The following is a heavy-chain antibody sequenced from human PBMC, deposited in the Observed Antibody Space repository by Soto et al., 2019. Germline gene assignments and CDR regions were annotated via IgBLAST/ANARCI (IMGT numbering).Heavy chain of an antibody. CDR1: GGTFSSYA. D-gene: IGHD3-3*01. V-gene: IGHV1-69*01. J-gene: IGHJ6*02. Sequence: QVQLVQSGAEVKKPGSSVKVSCKASGGTFSSYAISWVRQAPGQGLEWMGGIIPIFGTANYAQKFQGRVTITADESTSTAYMELSSLRSEDTAVYYCARASTGGSGYNDGTYYYYYGMDVWGQGTTVTVAS. CDR3: ARASTGGSGYNDGTYYYYYGMDV. CDR2: IIPIFGTA.